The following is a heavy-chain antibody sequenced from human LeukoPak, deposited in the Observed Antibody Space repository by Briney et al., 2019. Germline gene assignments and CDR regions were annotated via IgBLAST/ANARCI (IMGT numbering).Heavy chain of an antibody. J-gene: IGHJ4*02. CDR1: GGSISSTSFY. CDR2: IYYTGNT. CDR3: ARDSEGHDY. V-gene: IGHV4-39*07. Sequence: PSETLSLTCTVSGGSISSTSFYWGWIRQPPGKGLEWIGNIYYTGNTYYNPSLKSRVTISVDTSKNQFSLKLNSVTAADTAVYYCARDSEGHDYWGQGTLVTVSS.